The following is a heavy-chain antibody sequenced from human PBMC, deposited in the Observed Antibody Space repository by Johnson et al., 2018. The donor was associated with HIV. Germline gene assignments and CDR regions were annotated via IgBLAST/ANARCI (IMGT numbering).Heavy chain of an antibody. V-gene: IGHV3-23*04. J-gene: IGHJ3*02. CDR3: AKEVGGWELVLDAFDI. CDR1: GFTFSSYA. Sequence: VQLVESGGGLVQPGRSLRLSCAASGFTFSSYAMSWVRQAPGKGLEWVSAISGSGGSTYYATSVKGRFTISRDNSKNTLYLQMKRLRAEDTAVYYCAKEVGGWELVLDAFDIWGQGTMVTVSS. CDR2: ISGSGGST. D-gene: IGHD1-26*01.